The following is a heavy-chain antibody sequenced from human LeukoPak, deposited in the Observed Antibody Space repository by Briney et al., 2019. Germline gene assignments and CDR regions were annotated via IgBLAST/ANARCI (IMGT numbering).Heavy chain of an antibody. J-gene: IGHJ4*02. CDR1: GFTFSSYS. CDR2: ISSSSSYI. Sequence: PGGSLRLSCAASGFTFSSYSMNWVRQAPGKGLEWVSSISSSSSYIYYADSVKGRFTISRDNAKNSLYLQMNSLRAVDTAVYYCAGGGVTTSFYFDYWGQGTLVTVSS. CDR3: AGGGVTTSFYFDY. D-gene: IGHD4-11*01. V-gene: IGHV3-21*01.